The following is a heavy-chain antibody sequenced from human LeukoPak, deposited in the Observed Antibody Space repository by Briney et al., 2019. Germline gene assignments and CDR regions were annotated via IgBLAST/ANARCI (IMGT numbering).Heavy chain of an antibody. CDR1: CGSISNDY. V-gene: IGHV4-59*01. CDR2: IHYRGNT. CDR3: ARSDDWNGVWWFDP. Sequence: SETLYLTCIVSCGSISNDYCNLIRQSPGKGLEWIGYIHYRGNTNYNPTLKSRVTISADTSKNKISLKLSSATAADTALYYCARSDDWNGVWWFDPWGQGTLVTVSS. J-gene: IGHJ5*02. D-gene: IGHD1-1*01.